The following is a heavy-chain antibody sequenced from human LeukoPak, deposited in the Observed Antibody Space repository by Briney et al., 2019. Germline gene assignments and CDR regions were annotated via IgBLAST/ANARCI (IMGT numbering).Heavy chain of an antibody. D-gene: IGHD1-26*01. CDR1: GFTFDDYA. CDR2: ISWNSGSI. CDR3: ARDFSGSHPLDY. Sequence: PGGSLRLSCAASGFTFDDYAMPWVRQAPVKGLEWGAGISWNSGSIGYADSVKGRFTICRDNPKNTLYLQMNSLRAEDAAVYYCARDFSGSHPLDYWGQGTLVTVSS. J-gene: IGHJ4*02. V-gene: IGHV3-9*01.